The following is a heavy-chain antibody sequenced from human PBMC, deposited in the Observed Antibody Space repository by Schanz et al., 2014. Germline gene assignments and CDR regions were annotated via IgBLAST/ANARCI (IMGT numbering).Heavy chain of an antibody. CDR2: ITYNGGTI. V-gene: IGHV3-48*01. Sequence: EVQLVESGGGVVRPGGSLRLSCVASGFAFSSFAMTWVRQAPGRGLEWISYITYNGGTIYYADSVKGRFTISRDNAKNSLYLEMNSLRAEDTALYYCARDRRNADLDYWGQGTLVTVSS. CDR1: GFAFSSFA. J-gene: IGHJ4*02. CDR3: ARDRRNADLDY. D-gene: IGHD1-1*01.